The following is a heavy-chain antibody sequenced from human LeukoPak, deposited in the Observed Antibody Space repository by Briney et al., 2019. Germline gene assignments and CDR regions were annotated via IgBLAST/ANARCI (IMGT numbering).Heavy chain of an antibody. CDR1: GFTFSSYW. J-gene: IGHJ4*02. V-gene: IGHV3-7*01. CDR3: ARDPEGTTTPES. CDR2: IKQVGSDK. D-gene: IGHD1-7*01. Sequence: GGSLRLSCAASGFTFSSYWMSWVRQAPGKGLEWVATIKQVGSDKYYVDSVKGRFTISRDNAKNSLYLQMNSLRAEDTAVYFCARDPEGTTTPESWGQGTLVTVSS.